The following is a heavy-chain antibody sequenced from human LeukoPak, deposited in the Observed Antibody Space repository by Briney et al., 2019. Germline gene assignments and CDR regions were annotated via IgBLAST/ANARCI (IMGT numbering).Heavy chain of an antibody. CDR3: ARIEGPSHYMDV. Sequence: PGGSLRLSCAASGFTFSSYSMNWVRQAPGKGLEWVSSISSSSSYIYYADSVKGRFTISRDNAKNSLYLQMNSLRAEDTAVYYCARIEGPSHYMDVWGKGTTVTVSS. J-gene: IGHJ6*03. V-gene: IGHV3-21*01. CDR1: GFTFSSYS. CDR2: ISSSSSYI.